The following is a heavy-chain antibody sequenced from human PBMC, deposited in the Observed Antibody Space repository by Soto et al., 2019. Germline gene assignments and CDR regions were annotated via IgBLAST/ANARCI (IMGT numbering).Heavy chain of an antibody. CDR3: ARGGMVVATDF. J-gene: IGHJ4*02. D-gene: IGHD1-26*01. CDR2: ISSSSSYI. CDR1: GFTFSSYS. Sequence: EVQLVESGGGLVKPGGSLRLSCAASGFTFSSYSMNWVRQAPGKGLECVSSISSSSSYIYYADSVKGRFTISRDNAKNSLYLQMNSLRAEETAVYYWARGGMVVATDFWGQGTLVTVSS. V-gene: IGHV3-21*01.